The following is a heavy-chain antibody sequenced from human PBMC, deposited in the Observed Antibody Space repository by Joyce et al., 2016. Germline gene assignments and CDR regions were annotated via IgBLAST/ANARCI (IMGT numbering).Heavy chain of an antibody. D-gene: IGHD1-14*01. V-gene: IGHV1-69*12. CDR2: FIPNFGTT. J-gene: IGHJ5*02. CDR1: GGTFGSYG. Sequence: QVHLEQSGAEVKKPGSSVKVSCKASGGTFGSYGMAWVRPAPGKGLQWMGGFIPNFGTTRYAQKFQGRVTMTADDTTNTAYMELTSLTFDDTAVYFCAGGRGGGTGSWFDPWGQGTLVTVSS. CDR3: AGGRGGGTGSWFDP.